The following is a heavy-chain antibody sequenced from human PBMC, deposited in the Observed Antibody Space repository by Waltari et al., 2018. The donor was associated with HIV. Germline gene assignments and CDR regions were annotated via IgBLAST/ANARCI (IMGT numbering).Heavy chain of an antibody. V-gene: IGHV3-74*01. J-gene: IGHJ4*02. CDR1: GLPFSTSW. CDR3: ASLYNYVWGSPPPFDY. D-gene: IGHD3-16*01. CDR2: INSDGSST. Sequence: VQLVESGGGLVQPGGSLRLSCAASGLPFSTSWIHWVRQAPGKGLVWVSSINSDGSSTNYADSVKGRFTISRDNAKNTVYLQMNSLRAEDTALYYCASLYNYVWGSPPPFDYWGQGTLVTVSS.